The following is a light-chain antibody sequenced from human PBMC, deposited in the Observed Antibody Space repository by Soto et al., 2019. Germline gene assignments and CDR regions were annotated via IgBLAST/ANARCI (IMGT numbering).Light chain of an antibody. Sequence: QSALTQPASVSGSPGQSITISCTGTSSDVGGYNYVSWYQQNPGKAPKLMIYDVSNRPSGVSNRFSGSKSGNTASLTISGLQDEEEADYYCSSYTSSSTLVVFGGGTKLTVL. CDR3: SSYTSSSTLVV. CDR1: SSDVGGYNY. J-gene: IGLJ3*02. CDR2: DVS. V-gene: IGLV2-14*01.